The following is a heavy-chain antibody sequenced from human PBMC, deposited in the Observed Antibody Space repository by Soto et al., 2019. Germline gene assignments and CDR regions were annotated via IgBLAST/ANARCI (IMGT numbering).Heavy chain of an antibody. CDR1: GFTFSSYG. CDR2: IWYDGSNK. D-gene: IGHD2-8*02. CDR3: ARDSPTGDYFDY. V-gene: IGHV3-33*01. J-gene: IGHJ4*02. Sequence: LRLSCAASGFTFSSYGMHWVRQAPGKGLEWVAVIWYDGSNKYYADSVKSRFTISRDNSKNTLYLQMNSLRAEDTAVYYCARDSPTGDYFDYWGQGTLVTVSS.